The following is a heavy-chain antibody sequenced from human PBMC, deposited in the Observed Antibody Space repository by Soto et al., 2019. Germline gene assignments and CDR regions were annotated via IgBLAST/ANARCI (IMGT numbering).Heavy chain of an antibody. CDR2: INPNSGGT. CDR1: GYTLTGYN. Sequence: GQRGQSGAEGKKPGAPGKVSSRASGYTLTGYNMHWVRQAPGQGLDGMGWINPNSGGTNYAQKFQGWVTMTRDTSISTAYMELSRLRSDDTAVYYCARAGWDSSGWRGEAFDIWGQGTMVTVSS. V-gene: IGHV1-2*04. CDR3: ARAGWDSSGWRGEAFDI. D-gene: IGHD6-19*01. J-gene: IGHJ3*02.